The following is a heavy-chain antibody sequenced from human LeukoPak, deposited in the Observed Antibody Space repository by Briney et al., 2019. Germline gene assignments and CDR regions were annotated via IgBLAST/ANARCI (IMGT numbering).Heavy chain of an antibody. CDR1: GFTFSSYW. J-gene: IGHJ4*02. D-gene: IGHD5-24*01. V-gene: IGHV3-7*03. CDR3: ATTRRDPDLLVY. Sequence: GGSLRLSCAASGFTFSSYWMSWVRQAPGKGLEWVANIKQDGSEKYYVDSVKGRFTISRDNSKNTLYLQMNSLRAEDTAVYYCATTRRDPDLLVYWGQGTLVTVSS. CDR2: IKQDGSEK.